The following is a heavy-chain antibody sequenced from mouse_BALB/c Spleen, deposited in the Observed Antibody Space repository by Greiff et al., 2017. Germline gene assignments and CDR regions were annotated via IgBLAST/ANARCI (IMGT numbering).Heavy chain of an antibody. CDR1: GFTFNTNA. V-gene: IGHV10S3*01. Sequence: GGGLVQPKGSLKLSCAASGFTFNTNAMNWVRQAPGKGLEWVARIRSKSNNYATYYADSVKDRFTISRDDSQSMLYLQMNNLKTEDTAMYYCVRDPQLAPGFAYWGQGTLVTVSA. CDR2: IRSKSNNYAT. D-gene: IGHD4-1*02. J-gene: IGHJ3*01. CDR3: VRDPQLAPGFAY.